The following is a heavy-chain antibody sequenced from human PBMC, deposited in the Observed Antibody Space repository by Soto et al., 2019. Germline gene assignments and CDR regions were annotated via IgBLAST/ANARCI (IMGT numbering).Heavy chain of an antibody. V-gene: IGHV3-48*02. Sequence: GGSLRLSCAASGFTFSSYSMNWVRQAPGKGLEWVSYISSSSSTIYYADSVKGRFTISRDNAKNSLYPQMNSLRDEDTAVYYCARYGWVAWTPSSYYYYGMDVWGQGTTVTVSS. J-gene: IGHJ6*02. CDR1: GFTFSSYS. CDR3: ARYGWVAWTPSSYYYYGMDV. D-gene: IGHD3-16*01. CDR2: ISSSSSTI.